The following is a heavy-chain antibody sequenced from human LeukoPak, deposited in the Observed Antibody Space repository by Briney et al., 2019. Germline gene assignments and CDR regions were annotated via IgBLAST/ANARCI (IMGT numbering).Heavy chain of an antibody. V-gene: IGHV3-7*05. CDR1: GFTFGSYW. CDR3: ARVPYCSSTSCYAIFDY. Sequence: GGSLRLSCAASGFTFGSYWMSWVRQAPGKGLEWVANIKQDGSGKYYVDSVKGRFTISRDDAKNSLYLQMNSLRAEDTAVYYCARVPYCSSTSCYAIFDYWGQGALVTVSS. D-gene: IGHD2-2*01. CDR2: IKQDGSGK. J-gene: IGHJ4*02.